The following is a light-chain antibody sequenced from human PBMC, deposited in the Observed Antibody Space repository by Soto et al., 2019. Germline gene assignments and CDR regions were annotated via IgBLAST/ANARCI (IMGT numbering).Light chain of an antibody. CDR2: GAS. CDR1: QSVNIGY. Sequence: EIVLTQSPGTLSLSPGERATLSCRASQSVNIGYLAWYQQKPGQAPRLLLYGASSRATGIPDRFSGSGSGTDFTLTISRLEPEDVAVYYCQQLGSSPYTLGQGTNLEIK. V-gene: IGKV3-20*01. J-gene: IGKJ2*01. CDR3: QQLGSSPYT.